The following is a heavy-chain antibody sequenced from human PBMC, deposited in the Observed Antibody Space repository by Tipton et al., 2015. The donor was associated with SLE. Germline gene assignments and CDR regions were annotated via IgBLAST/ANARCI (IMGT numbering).Heavy chain of an antibody. V-gene: IGHV3-23*01. CDR1: GFTFDKYA. CDR2: ISAGGSST. Sequence: SLRLSCAASGFTFDKYAMSWVRQAPGKGLDWVSSISAGGSSTFYADSVKGRFTITRDNSDKTVYLQMDILTTEVTAVYYCAKDGNHHGSGSYGSWFDSWGQGTLVSVSS. J-gene: IGHJ5*01. CDR3: AKDGNHHGSGSYGSWFDS. D-gene: IGHD3-10*01.